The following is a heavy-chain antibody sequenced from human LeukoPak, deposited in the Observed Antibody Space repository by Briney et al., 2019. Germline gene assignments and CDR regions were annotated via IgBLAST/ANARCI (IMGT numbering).Heavy chain of an antibody. CDR2: ISSSSSYI. V-gene: IGHV3-21*01. CDR1: GFTFSSYS. Sequence: GGSLRLSCAASGFTFSSYSMNWVRQAPGKGLEWVSSISSSSSYIYHADSVKGRFTISRGNAKNSLYLQMNSLRAEDTAVYYCARVAAAGTGEAFDIWGQGTMVTVSS. J-gene: IGHJ3*02. CDR3: ARVAAAGTGEAFDI. D-gene: IGHD6-13*01.